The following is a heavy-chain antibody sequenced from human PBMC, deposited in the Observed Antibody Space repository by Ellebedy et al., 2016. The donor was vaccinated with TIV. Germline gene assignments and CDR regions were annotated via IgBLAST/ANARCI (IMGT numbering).Heavy chain of an antibody. D-gene: IGHD6-13*01. CDR3: VKAWHSSSWYSNRFDP. Sequence: GGSLRLSCSVSGFTFSSYAMHWVRQAPGKGLQYVSAISSNGVTTDYADSVEGRFTISRDNSKNTLYLQMRSLRPEDTAVYYCVKAWHSSSWYSNRFDPWGQGTLVIVSS. V-gene: IGHV3-64D*09. J-gene: IGHJ5*02. CDR1: GFTFSSYA. CDR2: ISSNGVTT.